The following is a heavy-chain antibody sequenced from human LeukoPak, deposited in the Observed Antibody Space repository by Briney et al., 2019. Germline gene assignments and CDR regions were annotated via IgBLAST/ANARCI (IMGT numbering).Heavy chain of an antibody. D-gene: IGHD6-13*01. CDR2: IIPIFGTA. Sequence: GASVKVSCKASGGTFSSYAISWVRQAPGQGLEWMGGIIPIFGTANYAQKFQGRVTMTRDTSISTAYMELSRLRSDDTAVYYCARDRLAAANYYYYYMDVWGKGTTVTVSS. V-gene: IGHV1-69*05. J-gene: IGHJ6*03. CDR3: ARDRLAAANYYYYYMDV. CDR1: GGTFSSYA.